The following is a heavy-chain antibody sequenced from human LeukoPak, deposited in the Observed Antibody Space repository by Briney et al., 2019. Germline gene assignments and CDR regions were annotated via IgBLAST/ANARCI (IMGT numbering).Heavy chain of an antibody. D-gene: IGHD2-2*02. J-gene: IGHJ4*02. V-gene: IGHV4-61*02. CDR2: IYTSGST. Sequence: PSETLSLTCTVSGGSISSGSYYWSWIRQPAGKGLEWIGRIYTSGSTNYNPSLKSRVTISVDTSKNQFSLKLSSVTAAATAVYYCARHPYPIWGQGTLVTVSS. CDR3: ARHPYPI. CDR1: GGSISSGSYY.